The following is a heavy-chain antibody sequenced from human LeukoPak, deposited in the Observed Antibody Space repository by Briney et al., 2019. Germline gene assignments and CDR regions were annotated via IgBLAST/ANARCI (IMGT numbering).Heavy chain of an antibody. CDR1: GFTVSSNY. V-gene: IGHV3-66*01. Sequence: GGSLRLSCAASGFTVSSNYMSWVRQAPGKGLEWVSVIYSGGSTYYADSVKGRFTISRDNSKNTLYLQMNSLRAEDTAVYYCAKYSSSSNYYFGMDVWGQGTTVTVSS. CDR3: AKYSSSSNYYFGMDV. CDR2: IYSGGST. D-gene: IGHD6-6*01. J-gene: IGHJ6*02.